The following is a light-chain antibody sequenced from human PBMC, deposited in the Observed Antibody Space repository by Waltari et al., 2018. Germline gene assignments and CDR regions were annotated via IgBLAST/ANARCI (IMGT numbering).Light chain of an antibody. J-gene: IGKJ1*01. CDR1: QNINTW. CDR3: LQYNGEPRT. V-gene: IGKV1-5*03. CDR2: KAS. Sequence: DIQMTQSPSTLSASVGDRVTITCRASQNINTWLAWHQQKPGKAPKLRIYKASSLESGVPSRFSGGGYGTEFTLTISSLQPDDFATYYCLQYNGEPRTFGQGTKVEVK.